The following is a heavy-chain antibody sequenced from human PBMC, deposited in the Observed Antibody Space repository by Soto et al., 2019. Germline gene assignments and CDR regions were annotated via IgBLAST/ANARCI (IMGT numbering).Heavy chain of an antibody. D-gene: IGHD6-19*01. V-gene: IGHV1-8*01. CDR2: MNPNSGNT. Sequence: GASGKVSCKASGYTFTSYDINWVRQATGRGLERMGWMNPNSGNTGYAQKFQGRVTMTRNTSISTAYMELSSLRSEDTAVYYCARVAHSFIAVAGTDRGMYVWSQGPTGTVSS. CDR3: ARVAHSFIAVAGTDRGMYV. CDR1: GYTFTSYD. J-gene: IGHJ6*02.